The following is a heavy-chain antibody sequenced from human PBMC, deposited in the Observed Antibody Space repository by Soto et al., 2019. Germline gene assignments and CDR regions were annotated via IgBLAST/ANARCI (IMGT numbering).Heavy chain of an antibody. CDR2: IYYSGST. V-gene: IGHV4-30-4*01. D-gene: IGHD3-10*01. CDR3: ARYIYGWSYYLRSFDY. Sequence: SETLSLTCTVSGGSISSGDYYWSWIRQPPGKGLEWIGYIYYSGSTYYNPSLKSRVTISVDTSKNQFSLKLSSVTAADTAVYYCARYIYGWSYYLRSFDYWGQGTLVTVSS. J-gene: IGHJ4*02. CDR1: GGSISSGDYY.